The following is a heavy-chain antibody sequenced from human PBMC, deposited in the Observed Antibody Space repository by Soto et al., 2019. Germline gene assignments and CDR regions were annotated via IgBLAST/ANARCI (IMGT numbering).Heavy chain of an antibody. Sequence: GGSLRLSCAASGFTFSSYGMHWVRQAPGKGLEWVAVISYDGSNKYYADSVKGRFTISRDNSKNTLYLQMNSLRAEDTAVYYCAKSELYYYYGMDVWGQGTTGTVSS. CDR2: ISYDGSNK. V-gene: IGHV3-30*18. D-gene: IGHD1-7*01. CDR1: GFTFSSYG. CDR3: AKSELYYYYGMDV. J-gene: IGHJ6*02.